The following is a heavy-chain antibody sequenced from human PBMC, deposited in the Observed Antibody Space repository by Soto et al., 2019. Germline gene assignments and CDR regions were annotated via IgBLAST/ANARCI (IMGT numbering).Heavy chain of an antibody. V-gene: IGHV3-30*18. CDR3: AKDRYYHETSGYYYSDY. CDR1: GLTFSSFG. CDR2: ISYDGNNK. J-gene: IGHJ4*02. D-gene: IGHD3-22*01. Sequence: QVQLVESGGGVVQPGRSLRLSCAASGLTFSSFGMHWVRQAPGKGLEWVAVISYDGNNKFYAVSVKGRFTISRDNSKNXLYLQMNSLRAEDTAVYYCAKDRYYHETSGYYYSDYWGQGTLVTVSS.